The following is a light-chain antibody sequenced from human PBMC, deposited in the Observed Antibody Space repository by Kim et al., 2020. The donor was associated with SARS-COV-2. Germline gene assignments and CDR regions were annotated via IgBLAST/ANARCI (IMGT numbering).Light chain of an antibody. V-gene: IGKV1-5*03. J-gene: IGKJ1*01. CDR2: KAS. Sequence: RSACVGDTVTITCRASQSITNWLAWYQQKPGKAPRLLIYKASNLEPGVPSRFSGSRSGTEFTLTISSLQPDDFATYYCQQYSSLSTFGQGTKLEI. CDR3: QQYSSLST. CDR1: QSITNW.